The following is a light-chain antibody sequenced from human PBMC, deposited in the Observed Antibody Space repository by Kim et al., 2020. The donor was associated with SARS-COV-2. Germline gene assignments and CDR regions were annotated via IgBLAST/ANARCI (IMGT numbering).Light chain of an antibody. Sequence: QSLLTQPPSASGTPGQTVIISCSGNNSNIGSHYVYWYQQFPGTAPRLLISRNNLRPSGVPDRFSGSKSGTSASQTISGLRSEDEADYYCASWDDSLTPLYVFATGTKVTVL. J-gene: IGLJ1*01. CDR1: NSNIGSHY. CDR3: ASWDDSLTPLYV. V-gene: IGLV1-47*01. CDR2: RNN.